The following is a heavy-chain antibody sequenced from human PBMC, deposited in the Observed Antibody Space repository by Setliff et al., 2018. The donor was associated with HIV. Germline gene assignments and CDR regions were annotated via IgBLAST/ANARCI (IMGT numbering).Heavy chain of an antibody. D-gene: IGHD2-2*01. CDR2: MWYDGSNE. CDR3: ARETLVPAAFDY. V-gene: IGHV3-33*01. CDR1: GFTFSSYG. Sequence: PGGSLRLSCAASGFTFSSYGMHWVRQAPGKGLEWVALMWYDGSNEYYADSVKGRFTISRDNSKNTLFLQMNSLRGEDTAVYYCARETLVPAAFDYWSQGTLVTVSS. J-gene: IGHJ4*02.